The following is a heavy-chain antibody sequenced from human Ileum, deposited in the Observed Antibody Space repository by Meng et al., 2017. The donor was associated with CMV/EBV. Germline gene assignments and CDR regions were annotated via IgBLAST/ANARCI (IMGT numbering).Heavy chain of an antibody. Sequence: ASVKVSCKASGYTFTGRYLHWVRLAPGQGLEWMGWIDPDNGGTNYAQEFQGRVSMTRDTSISTAYMELSSLRYDDTGIYYCARASTADIYGNNWFDPWGQGTLVTVSS. CDR2: IDPDNGGT. J-gene: IGHJ5*02. D-gene: IGHD5-18*01. CDR1: GYTFTGRY. CDR3: ARASTADIYGNNWFDP. V-gene: IGHV1-2*02.